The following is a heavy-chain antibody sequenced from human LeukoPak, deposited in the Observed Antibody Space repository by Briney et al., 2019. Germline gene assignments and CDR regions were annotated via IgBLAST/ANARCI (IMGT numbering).Heavy chain of an antibody. CDR1: EFTFSSYA. V-gene: IGHV3-23*01. CDR2: ISGIGGST. CDR3: AKSVGGIAARPFDY. D-gene: IGHD6-6*01. J-gene: IGHJ4*02. Sequence: GGSLRLSCAASEFTFSSYAMTWVRQAPGKGLEWVLAISGIGGSTYYADSVKGRFTISRDNSKNTLYLQMNSLRAEDTAVYYCAKSVGGIAARPFDYWGQGSLVTVSS.